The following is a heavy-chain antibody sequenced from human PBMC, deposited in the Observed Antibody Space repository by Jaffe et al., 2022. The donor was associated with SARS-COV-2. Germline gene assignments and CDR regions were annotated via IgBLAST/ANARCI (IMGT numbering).Heavy chain of an antibody. CDR2: IYYSGST. D-gene: IGHD3-10*01. CDR3: ARQALSGNYLPEGWFDP. J-gene: IGHJ5*02. CDR1: GGSISTGSYY. V-gene: IGHV4-39*01. Sequence: QLQLQESGPGLVKPSETLSLTCTVSGGSISTGSYYWGWIRQPPGKGLEWIGNIYYSGSTYYNPSLKSRVTISVDTSKTQFSLKLNSVTAADTAVYYCARQALSGNYLPEGWFDPWGRGTLVTVSS.